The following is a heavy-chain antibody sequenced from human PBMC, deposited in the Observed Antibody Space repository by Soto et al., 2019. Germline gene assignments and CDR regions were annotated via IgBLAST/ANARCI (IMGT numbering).Heavy chain of an antibody. J-gene: IGHJ6*02. Sequence: QVQLVQSGAEVKKPGSSVKVSCKASGGTFSSYAISWVRQAPGQGLEWMGGIIPISGTANDAQKFQGRVTITADESTSTAYREPSSRRSEDTAVYYGARSQGSSTSLEIYYYYYYGMDVWGQGTTVTVSS. V-gene: IGHV1-69*01. D-gene: IGHD2-2*01. CDR3: ARSQGSSTSLEIYYYYYYGMDV. CDR2: IIPISGTA. CDR1: GGTFSSYA.